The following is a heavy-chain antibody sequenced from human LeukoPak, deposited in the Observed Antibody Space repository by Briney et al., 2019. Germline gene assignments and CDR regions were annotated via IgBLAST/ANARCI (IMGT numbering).Heavy chain of an antibody. D-gene: IGHD3-22*01. J-gene: IGHJ1*01. CDR1: GYTLTELS. V-gene: IGHV1-24*01. CDR2: FDPEDGET. CDR3: ATVSYYYDSSGYQGYFQH. Sequence: ASVKVSCKGSGYTLTELSIHWVRQAPGKGLEWMGGFDPEDGETIYAQRFQGRVTMTEDTSTDTAYMELSSLRSEDAAVYYCATVSYYYDSSGYQGYFQHWGQGTLVTVSS.